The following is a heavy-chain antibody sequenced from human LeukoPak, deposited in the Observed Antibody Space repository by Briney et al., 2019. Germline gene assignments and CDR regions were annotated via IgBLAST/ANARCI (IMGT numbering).Heavy chain of an antibody. CDR2: ISSGGTFV. J-gene: IGHJ4*02. Sequence: GGSLRLSCTGSGFTFSSYTIHWVRQAPGKGLEWVSSISSGGTFVYYADSVTGRFTISRDIAAKFLYLKMDRLRAEDTGVYYCATLGWAGGNCPRAGRALGGYWGQGTLVTVSS. CDR1: GFTFSSYT. CDR3: ATLGWAGGNCPRAGRALGGY. D-gene: IGHD2-2*03. V-gene: IGHV3-21*01.